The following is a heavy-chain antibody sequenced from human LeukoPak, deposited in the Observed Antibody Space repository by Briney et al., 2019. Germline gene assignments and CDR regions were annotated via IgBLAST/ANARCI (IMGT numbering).Heavy chain of an antibody. D-gene: IGHD3-22*01. V-gene: IGHV4-34*01. Sequence: PSETLSLTCAVYGGSFSGYYWSWIRQPPGKGLEWIGEINHSGGTNYNPSLKSRVTISVDTSKNQFSLKLSSVTAADTAVYYCARDAYYYDSSGYYRAFDYWGQGTLVTVSS. J-gene: IGHJ4*02. CDR3: ARDAYYYDSSGYYRAFDY. CDR1: GGSFSGYY. CDR2: INHSGGT.